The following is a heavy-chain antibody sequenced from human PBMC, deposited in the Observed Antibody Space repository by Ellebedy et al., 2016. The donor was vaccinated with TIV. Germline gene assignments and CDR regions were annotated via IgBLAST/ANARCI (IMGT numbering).Heavy chain of an antibody. D-gene: IGHD6-13*01. Sequence: PGGSLRLSSAASGVTFSSHDMHWVRQGTGKGLEWVSAIGSAGDTSYSGSVKGRFTISRENGKNSVYLQMNSLRAEDTAVYYCARASAGLDYWGQGTLVTVSS. V-gene: IGHV3-13*01. CDR1: GVTFSSHD. J-gene: IGHJ4*02. CDR3: ARASAGLDY. CDR2: IGSAGDT.